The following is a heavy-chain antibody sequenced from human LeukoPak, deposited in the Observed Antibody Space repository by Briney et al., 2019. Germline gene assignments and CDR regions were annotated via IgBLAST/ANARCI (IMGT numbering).Heavy chain of an antibody. J-gene: IGHJ4*02. CDR1: GGCISGYF. CDR3: AREPTSGREPTSGRPLDY. V-gene: IGHV4-4*07. Sequence: SETLSLTCMGSGGCISGYFWSWLRQPAGKGLEGIGRIYSSGSNNYNPSLKSRVTMSLDTSKNHLSLNLSSVTAADTAVYYCAREPTSGREPTSGRPLDYWGQGTLVTVSS. D-gene: IGHD5-12*01. CDR2: IYSSGSN.